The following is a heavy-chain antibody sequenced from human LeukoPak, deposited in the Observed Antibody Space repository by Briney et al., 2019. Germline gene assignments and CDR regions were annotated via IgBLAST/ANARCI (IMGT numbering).Heavy chain of an antibody. CDR3: AKMGGGPRGYCSGGSCYSHYYYYYYMDV. V-gene: IGHV3-21*04. CDR2: ISSSSSYI. J-gene: IGHJ6*03. Sequence: GGSLRLSCAASGFTFSSYSMNWVRQAPGKGLEWVSSISSSSSYIYYADSVKGRFTISRDNAKNSLYPQMNSLRAEDTALYYCAKMGGGPRGYCSGGSCYSHYYYYYYMDVWGKGTTVTISS. CDR1: GFTFSSYS. D-gene: IGHD2-15*01.